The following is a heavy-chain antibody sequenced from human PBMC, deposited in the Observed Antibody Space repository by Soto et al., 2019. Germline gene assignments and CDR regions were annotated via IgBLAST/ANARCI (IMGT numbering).Heavy chain of an antibody. J-gene: IGHJ4*02. CDR1: GFSFTSYA. D-gene: IGHD2-2*01. CDR2: ISGSGGST. Sequence: SCAASGFSFTSYAMSWVRQAPGKGLEWVSAISGSGGSTYYSDSVKGRFTISRDNSKNTLYLQMNSLRAEDTAVYYCATGMPGGGPIYWGQGTLVTVSS. V-gene: IGHV3-23*01. CDR3: ATGMPGGGPIY.